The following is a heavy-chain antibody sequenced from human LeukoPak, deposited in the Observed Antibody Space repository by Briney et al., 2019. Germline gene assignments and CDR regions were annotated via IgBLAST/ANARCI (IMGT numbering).Heavy chain of an antibody. V-gene: IGHV4-34*01. CDR1: GGSFSGYY. Sequence: SETLSLTCAVYGGSFSGYYWSWIRQPPGKGLEWIGEINHSGSTNYNPSLKSRVTISVDTSKNQFSLKLSSVTAADTAVYYCXXXXXXXXGYLRHWFDPWGQGTLVTVSS. CDR2: INHSGST. D-gene: IGHD3-9*01. CDR3: XXXXXXXXGYLRHWFDP. J-gene: IGHJ5*02.